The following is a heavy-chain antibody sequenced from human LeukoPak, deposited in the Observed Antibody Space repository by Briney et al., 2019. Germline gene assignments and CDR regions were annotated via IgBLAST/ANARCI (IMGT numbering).Heavy chain of an antibody. CDR1: GFTVSTDN. CDR3: TKRSRGYYDY. CDR2: VYSGNDGT. D-gene: IGHD3-10*01. V-gene: IGHV3-66*02. Sequence: GGSLRLSCAASGFTVSTDNMSWVRQVPGKGLEWVSVVYSGNDGTNYADSVRGRFTISRDDSKNMVYLQMNNLRLEDAAVYYCTKRSRGYYDYWGQGTLVAVSS. J-gene: IGHJ4*02.